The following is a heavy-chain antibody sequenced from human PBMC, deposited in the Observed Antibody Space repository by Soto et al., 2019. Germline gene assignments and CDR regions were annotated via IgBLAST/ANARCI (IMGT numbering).Heavy chain of an antibody. CDR3: TTGLSNGYYNFDY. D-gene: IGHD3-22*01. J-gene: IGHJ4*02. Sequence: EMQLVESGGGLVKPGGSLRLSCAASGFTFADAWMSWVRQAPGRGLEWVGRIKREADGGTTDYAAPVKGRTTISRDDSKNTLYLQMNSPKTEDTAVYYCTTGLSNGYYNFDYWGQGTPVTVSS. CDR1: GFTFADAW. V-gene: IGHV3-15*01. CDR2: IKREADGGTT.